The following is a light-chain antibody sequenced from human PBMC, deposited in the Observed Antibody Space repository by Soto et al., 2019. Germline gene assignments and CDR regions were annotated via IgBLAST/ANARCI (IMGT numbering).Light chain of an antibody. Sequence: DFQMTQSPSYLSASVGDRVTIICRASQSISYYLNWYQQKPGRAPRXLIYTTSSLQSGVPSKFSGSGSGTDLTITISSLKPEDFETYYCQQSYTTPWTFGQGTKVDIK. V-gene: IGKV1-39*01. CDR2: TTS. CDR1: QSISYY. J-gene: IGKJ1*01. CDR3: QQSYTTPWT.